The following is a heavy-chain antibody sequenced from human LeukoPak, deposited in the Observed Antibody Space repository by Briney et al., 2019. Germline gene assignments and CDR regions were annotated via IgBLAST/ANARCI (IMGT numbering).Heavy chain of an antibody. J-gene: IGHJ4*02. Sequence: PGGSLRLSCAASGFTFDDYGMSWVRQAPGKGLEWVSGINWNGGSAGYADSVKGRFTISRDNAKNSLYLQMNSLRAEDTALYYCVRERGTYDSSGYHFDYWGQGTLVTVSS. CDR3: VRERGTYDSSGYHFDY. CDR1: GFTFDDYG. V-gene: IGHV3-20*04. CDR2: INWNGGSA. D-gene: IGHD3-22*01.